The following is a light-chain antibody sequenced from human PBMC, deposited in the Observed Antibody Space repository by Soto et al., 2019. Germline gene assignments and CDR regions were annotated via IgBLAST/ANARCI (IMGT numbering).Light chain of an antibody. J-gene: IGLJ3*02. Sequence: QSALTQPASVSGSPGQSITVSCTGSSDDIGNFNLVSWYQQFPGKAPKLIVYEVNKRPLGVSDRFSGSKSGNTASLTISGLQAEDEADYHCCSYAGSRWMFGGGTQLPS. CDR3: CSYAGSRWM. CDR2: EVN. CDR1: SDDIGNFNL. V-gene: IGLV2-23*02.